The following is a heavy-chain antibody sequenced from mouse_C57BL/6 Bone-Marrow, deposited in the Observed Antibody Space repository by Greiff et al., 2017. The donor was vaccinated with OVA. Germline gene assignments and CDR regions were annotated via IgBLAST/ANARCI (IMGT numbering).Heavy chain of an antibody. D-gene: IGHD2-3*01. V-gene: IGHV1-72*01. CDR1: GYTFTSYW. J-gene: IGHJ2*01. CDR2: IDPTSGGT. CDR3: ARRGDGSRCDY. Sequence: QVQLQQPGAELVKPGASVKLSCKASGYTFTSYWMHWVKQRPGRGLEWIGRIDPTSGGTKYNEKFKSKATLTVDKPSSTASMQLSSLTSEDAAGYYCARRGDGSRCDYWGQGTTLTVSA.